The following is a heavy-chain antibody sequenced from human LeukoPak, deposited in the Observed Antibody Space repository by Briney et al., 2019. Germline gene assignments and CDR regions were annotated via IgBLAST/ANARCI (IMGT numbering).Heavy chain of an antibody. CDR1: GGTFSSYA. Sequence: ASVKVSCKASGGTFSSYAISWVRQAPGQGLEWMGWINPNSGGTNYAQKFQGWVTMTRDTSISTAYMELSRLRSDDTAVYYCAAIAAAGIGYWGQGTLVTVSS. CDR3: AAIAAAGIGY. J-gene: IGHJ4*02. D-gene: IGHD6-13*01. CDR2: INPNSGGT. V-gene: IGHV1-2*04.